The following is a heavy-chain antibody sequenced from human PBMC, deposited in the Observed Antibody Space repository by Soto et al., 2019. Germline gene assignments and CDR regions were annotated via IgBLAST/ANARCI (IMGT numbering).Heavy chain of an antibody. D-gene: IGHD3-22*01. J-gene: IGHJ4*02. CDR2: ISYDGSNK. CDR1: GFIFSNHG. CDR3: AKDQYYDSSQLGY. Sequence: PGGSLRLSCAASGFIFSNHGMHWVRQAPGKGLEWVAVISYDGSNKYYADSVKGRFTISRDNSKNTLYVQMNSLRDEDTAMYYCAKDQYYDSSQLGYWGLGTLVTVSS. V-gene: IGHV3-30*18.